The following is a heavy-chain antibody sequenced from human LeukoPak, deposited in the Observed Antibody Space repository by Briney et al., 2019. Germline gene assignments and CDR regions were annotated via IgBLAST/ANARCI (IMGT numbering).Heavy chain of an antibody. CDR3: ARGQYYYGSGSYYRSDFDY. Sequence: SETLSLTCAVYGGSFSGYYWSWIRQPPGKGLEWIGEINHSGSTNYNPSPKSRVTISVDTSKNQFSLKLSSVTAADTAVYYCARGQYYYGSGSYYRSDFDYWGQGTLVTVSS. V-gene: IGHV4-34*01. D-gene: IGHD3-10*01. CDR1: GGSFSGYY. CDR2: INHSGST. J-gene: IGHJ4*02.